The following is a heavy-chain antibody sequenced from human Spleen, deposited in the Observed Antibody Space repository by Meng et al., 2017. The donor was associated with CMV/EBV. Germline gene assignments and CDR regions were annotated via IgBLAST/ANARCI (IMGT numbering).Heavy chain of an antibody. CDR3: ARGSESTGWYGAY. J-gene: IGHJ4*02. Sequence: AVSGGYISSTNWWSWVRQPPGKGLEWMGEIYHSGSANYNPSLKSRVTISVDKSKNQFSLKLSSVTAADTAIYYCARGSESTGWYGAYWGQGTLVTVSS. V-gene: IGHV4-4*02. CDR2: IYHSGSA. D-gene: IGHD6-19*01. CDR1: GGYISSTNW.